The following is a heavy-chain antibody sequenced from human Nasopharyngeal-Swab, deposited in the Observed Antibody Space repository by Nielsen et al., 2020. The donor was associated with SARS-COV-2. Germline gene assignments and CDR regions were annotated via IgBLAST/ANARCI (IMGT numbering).Heavy chain of an antibody. CDR3: ARGRSSHFDY. CDR2: ISSSSSTI. Sequence: GESLKISCAASGFTFSSYSMNWVRQAPGKGLEGGSYISSSSSTIYYADSVKGRFTISRDNANNSLYLQMNSLRAEDTAVYYCARGRSSHFDYWGQGTLVTVSS. CDR1: GFTFSSYS. D-gene: IGHD6-6*01. J-gene: IGHJ4*02. V-gene: IGHV3-48*01.